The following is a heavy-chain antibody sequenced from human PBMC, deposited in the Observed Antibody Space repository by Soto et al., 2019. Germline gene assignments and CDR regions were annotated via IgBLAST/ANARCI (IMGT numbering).Heavy chain of an antibody. J-gene: IGHJ4*02. D-gene: IGHD6-19*01. CDR3: SRCAVDRSGLPDY. CDR1: GGSISSGGYS. CDR2: IYHSGST. V-gene: IGHV4-30-2*01. Sequence: SETLSVTCTVSGGSISSGGYSWSWIRQPPGKGLEWIGYIYHSGSTYYNPSLKSRVTISVDRSKNHFSLKLSSLTAADTVLYYCSRCAVDRSGLPDYRAQGTLVTGSS.